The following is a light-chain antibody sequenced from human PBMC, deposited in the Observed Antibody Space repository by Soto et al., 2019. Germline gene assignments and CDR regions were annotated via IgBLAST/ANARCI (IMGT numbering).Light chain of an antibody. Sequence: EILMTQSPATLSVSPGERVTLSCRASQSVSSNLAWYQQKPGQAPRLLIYDASTRATGIPARFSGSGSGTEFTLTISSLQSEDFAVYYCQQYTNWRTFGQGTKV. CDR2: DAS. CDR1: QSVSSN. CDR3: QQYTNWRT. V-gene: IGKV3-15*01. J-gene: IGKJ1*01.